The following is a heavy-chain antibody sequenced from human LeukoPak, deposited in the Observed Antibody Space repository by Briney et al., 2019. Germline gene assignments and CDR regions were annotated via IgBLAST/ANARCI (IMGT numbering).Heavy chain of an antibody. Sequence: ASVKVSCKASGGTFSSYAISWVRQAPGQGLEWMGGIIPIFGTANYAQKFQGRVTITADESTSTAYMELSSLRSEDTAVYYCARGREAIPYDILTDYSGIGGPRATGPPLYYYYGMDVWGQGTTVTVSS. CDR2: IIPIFGTA. V-gene: IGHV1-69*01. D-gene: IGHD3-9*01. J-gene: IGHJ6*02. CDR1: GGTFSSYA. CDR3: ARGREAIPYDILTDYSGIGGPRATGPPLYYYYGMDV.